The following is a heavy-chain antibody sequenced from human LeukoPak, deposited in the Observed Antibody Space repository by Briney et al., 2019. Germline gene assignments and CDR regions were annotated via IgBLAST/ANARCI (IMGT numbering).Heavy chain of an antibody. CDR2: IFHGGSP. CDR3: ARGERKNSGWDIS. CDR1: GGSFSDYY. J-gene: IGHJ4*02. V-gene: IGHV4-34*01. D-gene: IGHD1-26*01. Sequence: SETLSLTCAVYGGSFSDYYWIWIRQPPGKGLEWIGEIFHGGSPNCNPSLKSRVTTSVDTSKNQFSLKLTSVTAADTAMYYCARGERKNSGWDISWGQGTLATVSS.